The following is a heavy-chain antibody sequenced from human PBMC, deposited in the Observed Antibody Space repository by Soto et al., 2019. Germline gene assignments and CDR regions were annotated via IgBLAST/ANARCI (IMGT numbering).Heavy chain of an antibody. J-gene: IGHJ4*02. Sequence: GSLRLSCAASGFTFSSYAMSWVRQAPGKGLEWVSAISGSGGSTYYADSVKGRFTISRDNSKNTLYLQMNSLRAEATAVYYCAKDYGSGNDPGYWGQGTLVTVSS. CDR3: AKDYGSGNDPGY. D-gene: IGHD3-10*01. CDR2: ISGSGGST. CDR1: GFTFSSYA. V-gene: IGHV3-23*01.